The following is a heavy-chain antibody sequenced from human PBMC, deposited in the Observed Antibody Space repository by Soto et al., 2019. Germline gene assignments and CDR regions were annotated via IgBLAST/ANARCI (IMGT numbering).Heavy chain of an antibody. D-gene: IGHD2-15*01. Sequence: QVQLVESGGGVVQPGRSLRLSCAASGFTFSSYGMHWVRQAPGKGLGWVAVISYDGSNKYYADSVQGRLTITRDNSKNTLYLQMHSLRAEDTAVYYCAKDARTATHYYYYMDVWGKGTTVTVSS. CDR2: ISYDGSNK. CDR1: GFTFSSYG. V-gene: IGHV3-30*18. CDR3: AKDARTATHYYYYMDV. J-gene: IGHJ6*03.